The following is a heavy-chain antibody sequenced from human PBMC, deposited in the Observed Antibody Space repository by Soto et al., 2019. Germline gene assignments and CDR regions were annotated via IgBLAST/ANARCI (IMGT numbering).Heavy chain of an antibody. CDR1: GFTFGSYA. CDR3: AKALRPSLNFFYYMDV. CDR2: LGGNGFTT. D-gene: IGHD2-2*01. J-gene: IGHJ6*03. Sequence: EVQLLESGGGLVQPGGSLRLSCVVSGFTFGSYAMSWVRQAPEKGPEWVAILGGNGFTTYYADSVKGRFTISGDKSKSTLFLQMNSLRADDSGVYYCAKALRPSLNFFYYMDVWDRGTSVTVPS. V-gene: IGHV3-23*01.